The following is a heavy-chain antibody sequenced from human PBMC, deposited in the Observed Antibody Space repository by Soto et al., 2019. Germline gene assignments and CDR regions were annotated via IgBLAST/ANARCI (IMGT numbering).Heavy chain of an antibody. Sequence: GSLRLSCKASALNFDNYGMHWVRQAPGKGLEWVAVITYDGSFQYYADSVKGRFTISRDNSKNTLSLQMDSLRAEDTAMYYCATGRKWEHSYGMDVWGQGPTLT. J-gene: IGHJ6*02. CDR3: ATGRKWEHSYGMDV. CDR2: ITYDGSFQ. V-gene: IGHV3-30*03. D-gene: IGHD1-26*01. CDR1: ALNFDNYG.